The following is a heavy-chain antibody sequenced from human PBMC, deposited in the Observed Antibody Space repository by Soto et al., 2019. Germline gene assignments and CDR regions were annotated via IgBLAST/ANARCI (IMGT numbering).Heavy chain of an antibody. Sequence: SETLSLTCTVSDGSSSGYYWSWIRQPPGKGLEWIGFIYYSGSTNYNPSLKSRATISVDMSKNQHSLKLSSVTAADTAVYYCARSPPDNYDFWSGYYRVGRFDYWGQGTLVTVSS. CDR2: IYYSGST. J-gene: IGHJ4*02. D-gene: IGHD3-3*01. V-gene: IGHV4-59*12. CDR3: ARSPPDNYDFWSGYYRVGRFDY. CDR1: DGSSSGYY.